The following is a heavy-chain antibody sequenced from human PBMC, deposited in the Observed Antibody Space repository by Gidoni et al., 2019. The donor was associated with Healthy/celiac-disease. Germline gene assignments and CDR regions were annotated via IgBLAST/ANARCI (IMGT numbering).Heavy chain of an antibody. D-gene: IGHD6-19*01. CDR2: IGTAGDT. CDR3: ARGQFRDVWLVPSDYYYYGMDV. J-gene: IGHJ6*02. Sequence: EVQLVESGGGLVQPGGSLRLSCAASGFTFSSYDMHWVRQATGKGLEWVSAIGTAGDTYYPGSVKGRFTISRENAKNSLYLQMNSLRAGDTAVYYCARGQFRDVWLVPSDYYYYGMDVWGQGTTVTVSS. V-gene: IGHV3-13*01. CDR1: GFTFSSYD.